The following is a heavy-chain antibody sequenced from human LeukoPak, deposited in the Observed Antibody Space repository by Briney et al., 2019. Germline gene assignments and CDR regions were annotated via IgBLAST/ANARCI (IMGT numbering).Heavy chain of an antibody. V-gene: IGHV3-74*01. Sequence: GGSLRLSCVASGFTFSTHWMHWVRQAPGKGLVWVARIYSDGYSDGSSTIYADSVRDRFTISRDNSKNTLYLQMNSLRAEDTAVYYCARDGLSSWYLGDLDYWGQGTLVTVSS. CDR3: ARDGLSSWYLGDLDY. CDR1: GFTFSTHW. CDR2: IYSDGYSDGSST. J-gene: IGHJ4*02. D-gene: IGHD6-13*01.